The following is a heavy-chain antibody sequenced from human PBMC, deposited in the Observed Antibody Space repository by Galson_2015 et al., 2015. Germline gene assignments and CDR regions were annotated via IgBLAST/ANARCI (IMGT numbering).Heavy chain of an antibody. CDR2: IYYSGTT. CDR1: VGSMSSSGYY. CDR3: AIKYSSSRLGYFDY. D-gene: IGHD6-13*01. V-gene: IGHV4-31*03. J-gene: IGHJ4*02. Sequence: TLSLTCTVSVGSMSSSGYYWTWIRQHPGKGLEWIGHIYYSGTTYYNPSLKSRVTISIDTSKNQFSLNLNSETAADTAVYYCAIKYSSSRLGYFDYWGQGTLVPVSS.